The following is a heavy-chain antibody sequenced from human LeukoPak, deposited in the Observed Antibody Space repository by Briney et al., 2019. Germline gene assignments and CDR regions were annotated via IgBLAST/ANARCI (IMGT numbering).Heavy chain of an antibody. D-gene: IGHD5-18*01. CDR1: GFNFRSYG. Sequence: GGSLRLSCVASGFNFRSYGMHWVRQAPGEGLEWVSSIGSSGSYIYYADSVEGRFTISRDNAKNSLSLQMNSLRAEDTALYYCARGKAAGYSYGCDFWGQGILVTVSS. J-gene: IGHJ4*02. V-gene: IGHV3-21*01. CDR2: IGSSGSYI. CDR3: ARGKAAGYSYGCDF.